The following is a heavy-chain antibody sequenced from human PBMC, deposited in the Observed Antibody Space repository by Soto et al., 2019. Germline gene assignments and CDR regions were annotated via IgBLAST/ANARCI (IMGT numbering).Heavy chain of an antibody. CDR2: ISAYNGNT. CDR3: ARDPLYYYDSSGPFQFDY. Sequence: QVPVVQSGAEVKKPGSSVKVSCKASGYTFTSYGISWVRQAPGQGLEWMGWISAYNGNTNYAQKLQGRVTMTTDTSTSAAYMELRSLRSDDTAVYYCARDPLYYYDSSGPFQFDYWGQGTLVTVSS. V-gene: IGHV1-18*01. CDR1: GYTFTSYG. J-gene: IGHJ4*02. D-gene: IGHD3-22*01.